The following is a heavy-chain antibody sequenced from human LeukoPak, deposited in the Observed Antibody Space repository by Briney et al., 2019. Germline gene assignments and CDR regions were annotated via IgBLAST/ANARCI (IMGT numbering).Heavy chain of an antibody. CDR2: ISDSGGST. CDR1: GFTFRYYA. Sequence: GGSLRLSCAASGFTFRYYATSWVRQAPGKGLEWVSGISDSGGSTYYADSVKGRFTISRDNSKNTLYLQMNSLRAEDTAVYYCARAALRSGGAFDIWGQGTMVTVSS. J-gene: IGHJ3*02. V-gene: IGHV3-23*01. CDR3: ARAALRSGGAFDI. D-gene: IGHD3-16*01.